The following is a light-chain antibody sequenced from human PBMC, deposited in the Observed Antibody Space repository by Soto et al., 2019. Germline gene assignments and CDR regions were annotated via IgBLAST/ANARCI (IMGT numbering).Light chain of an antibody. J-gene: IGLJ1*01. V-gene: IGLV3-21*02. CDR1: NIGSKS. Sequence: SYELAQPPSVSVAPGQTASITCGGNNIGSKSVHWYQQKAGQAPVLVVYDDSDRPLGIPARFSGSNSGKTATLTITRVEAGDEADYYCHVWDSGSDHHVFGTGTKLTVL. CDR3: HVWDSGSDHHV. CDR2: DDS.